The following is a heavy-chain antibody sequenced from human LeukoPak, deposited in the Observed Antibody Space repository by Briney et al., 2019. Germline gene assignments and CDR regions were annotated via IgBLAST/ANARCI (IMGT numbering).Heavy chain of an antibody. V-gene: IGHV1-69*13. CDR2: IIPIFGTA. J-gene: IGHJ4*02. CDR1: GGTFSSYA. CDR3: ARDNEWADTSGGYFDY. Sequence: GASVKVSCKASGGTFSSYAISWVRQAPGQGLEWMGGIIPIFGTANYAQKFQGRVTITADESTSTAYMELSSLRSEDTAVYYCARDNEWADTSGGYFDYWGQGTLVTVSS. D-gene: IGHD1-26*01.